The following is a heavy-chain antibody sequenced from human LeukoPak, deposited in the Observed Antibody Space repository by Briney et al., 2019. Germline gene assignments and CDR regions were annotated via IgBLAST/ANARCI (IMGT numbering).Heavy chain of an antibody. CDR3: TAISDDYGDYGGPDFDY. V-gene: IGHV3-15*01. Sequence: PGGSLRLSCAASGFTFSNAWMSWVRQAPGKGLEWVGRIKSKTDGGTTDYAAPVKGRFTISRDDSKNTLYLQMNSLKTEDTAVYYCTAISDDYGDYGGPDFDYWGQGTLVTVSS. CDR2: IKSKTDGGTT. D-gene: IGHD4-17*01. CDR1: GFTFSNAW. J-gene: IGHJ4*02.